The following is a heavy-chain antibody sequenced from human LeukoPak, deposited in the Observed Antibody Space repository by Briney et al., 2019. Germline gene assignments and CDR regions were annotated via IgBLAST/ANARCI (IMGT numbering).Heavy chain of an antibody. V-gene: IGHV4-34*01. CDR3: ARGREKDMITFGGVTTFDY. CDR2: INHSGST. J-gene: IGHJ4*02. Sequence: SETLSLTCAVYGGSFSGYYWSWIRQPPGKGLEWLGEINHSGSTNYNPSLKSRVTISVDTSKNQFSLKLSSVTAADTAVYYCARGREKDMITFGGVTTFDYWGQGTLVTVSS. CDR1: GGSFSGYY. D-gene: IGHD3-16*01.